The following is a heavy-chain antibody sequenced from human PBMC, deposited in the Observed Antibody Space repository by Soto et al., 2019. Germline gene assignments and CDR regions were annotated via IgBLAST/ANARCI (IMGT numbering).Heavy chain of an antibody. D-gene: IGHD5-12*01. V-gene: IGHV4-30-4*01. J-gene: IGHJ4*02. CDR3: AARDGYNRAPFDY. CDR2: IYYSGST. CDR1: GGSISSGDYY. Sequence: SETLSLTCTVSGGSISSGDYYWSWIRQPPGKGLEWIGYIYYSGSTYYNPSLKSRVTISVDTSKNQFSLKLSSVTAADTAVYYCAARDGYNRAPFDYWGQGTLVT.